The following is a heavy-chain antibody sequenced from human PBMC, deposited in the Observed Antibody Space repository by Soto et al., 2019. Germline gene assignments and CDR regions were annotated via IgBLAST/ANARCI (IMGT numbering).Heavy chain of an antibody. Sequence: QVQLAQSGAEVKKPGSSVKVSCKASGGTSRSYPISWVRQAPGQGLEWMGGIIPMFGTANYAQKFQGRLTITADDSTSTAYMELSSLRSEGTAVYYCARSNSGNGNSYSPFDYWGQGTLVTVSS. CDR1: GGTSRSYP. V-gene: IGHV1-69*01. D-gene: IGHD2-21*01. CDR3: ARSNSGNGNSYSPFDY. CDR2: IIPMFGTA. J-gene: IGHJ4*02.